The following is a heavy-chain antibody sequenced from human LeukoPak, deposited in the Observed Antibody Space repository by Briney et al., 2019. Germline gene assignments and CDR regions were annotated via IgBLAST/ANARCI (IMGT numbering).Heavy chain of an antibody. J-gene: IGHJ4*02. V-gene: IGHV3-30-3*01. CDR2: ISYDGSNK. CDR3: ARDSSAYFDY. Sequence: GRSLRLSWAASGFTFSSYAMHWVRQAPGKGLEWVAVISYDGSNKYYADSVKGRFTISRDNSKNTLYLQMNSLRAEDTAVYYCARDSSAYFDYWGQGTLVTVSS. CDR1: GFTFSSYA.